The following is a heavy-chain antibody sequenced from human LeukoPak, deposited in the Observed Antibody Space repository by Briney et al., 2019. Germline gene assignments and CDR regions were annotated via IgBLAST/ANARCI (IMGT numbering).Heavy chain of an antibody. CDR2: ISSSGSTI. V-gene: IGHV3-11*01. CDR3: ARGSWNDVSDY. Sequence: LSLTCTVSGGSISSSSYYMSWIRQAPGKGLEWVSYISSSGSTIYYADSVKGRFTISRDNAKNSLYLQMNSLRAEDTAVYYCARGSWNDVSDYWGQGTLVTVSS. D-gene: IGHD1-1*01. J-gene: IGHJ4*02. CDR1: GGSISSSSYY.